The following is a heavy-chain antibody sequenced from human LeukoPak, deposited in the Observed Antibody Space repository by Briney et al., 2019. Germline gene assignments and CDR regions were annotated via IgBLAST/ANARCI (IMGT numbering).Heavy chain of an antibody. CDR2: IYYSGST. CDR3: AREGRVSDFWSGYYYGMDV. Sequence: SETLSLTCTVSGGSISSGDYYWSWIRQPPGKGLEWIGYIYYSGSTYYNPSLKSRVTISVDTSKNQFSLKLSSVTAVDTAVYYCAREGRVSDFWSGYYYGMDVWGQGTTVTVSS. V-gene: IGHV4-30-4*01. CDR1: GGSISSGDYY. J-gene: IGHJ6*02. D-gene: IGHD3-3*01.